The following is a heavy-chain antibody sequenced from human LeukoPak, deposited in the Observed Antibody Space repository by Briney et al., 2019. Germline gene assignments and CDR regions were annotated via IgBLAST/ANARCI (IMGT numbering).Heavy chain of an antibody. Sequence: GESLKISCKTSGYSFTNYWIGWVRQMPGKGLEWMGIIYPGDSDTRYSPSFQGQVTISADKSIGTAYLQWSSLKASDTAVFYCARGDCSGRTCYSNYFDYWGQGTLVTVSS. V-gene: IGHV5-51*01. D-gene: IGHD2-15*01. CDR2: IYPGDSDT. CDR3: ARGDCSGRTCYSNYFDY. CDR1: GYSFTNYW. J-gene: IGHJ4*02.